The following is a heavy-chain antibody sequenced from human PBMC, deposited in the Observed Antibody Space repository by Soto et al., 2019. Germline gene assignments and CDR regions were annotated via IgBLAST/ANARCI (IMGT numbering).Heavy chain of an antibody. CDR1: GFTFSSYG. Sequence: QVQLVESGGGVVQPGRSLRLSCAASGFTFSSYGMHWVRQAPGKGLEWVAVISYDGSNKYYADSVKGRFTISRDNSKNTLYLQMNSLRAEDTAVYYCAKELVATRLTPFDYWCQGTLVTVSS. J-gene: IGHJ4*02. CDR3: AKELVATRLTPFDY. V-gene: IGHV3-30*18. D-gene: IGHD5-12*01. CDR2: ISYDGSNK.